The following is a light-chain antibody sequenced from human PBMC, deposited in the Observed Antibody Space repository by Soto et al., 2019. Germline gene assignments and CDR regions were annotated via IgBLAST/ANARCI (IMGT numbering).Light chain of an antibody. Sequence: DIQMTQSPSFVSASVGDRVTITCRACQGISNWLAWYQQKPGKAPKLLIYATSNLQGGVPSRFSGSGSGTDFTLTIGSLQPEDSATYYCQQSSSFPLTFGPGTKVDIK. CDR2: ATS. CDR1: QGISNW. J-gene: IGKJ3*01. V-gene: IGKV1-12*01. CDR3: QQSSSFPLT.